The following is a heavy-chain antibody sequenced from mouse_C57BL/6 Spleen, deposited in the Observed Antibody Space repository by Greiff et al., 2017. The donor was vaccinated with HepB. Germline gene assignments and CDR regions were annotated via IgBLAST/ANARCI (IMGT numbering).Heavy chain of an antibody. CDR1: GFNIKDYY. CDR3: TTGRRRLRMDYAMDY. CDR2: IDPEAGDT. D-gene: IGHD3-2*02. V-gene: IGHV14-1*01. Sequence: VQLKQSGAELVRPGASVKLSCTASGFNIKDYYMHWVKQRPEQGLEWIGRIDPEAGDTEYAPKFQGKATMTADTSSNTAYLQLSSLTSEDTAVSYWTTGRRRLRMDYAMDYWGQGTSVTVSS. J-gene: IGHJ4*01.